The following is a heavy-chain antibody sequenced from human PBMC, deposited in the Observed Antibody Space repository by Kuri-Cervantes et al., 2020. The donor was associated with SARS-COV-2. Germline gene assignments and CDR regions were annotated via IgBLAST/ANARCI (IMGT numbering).Heavy chain of an antibody. V-gene: IGHV3-23*01. D-gene: IGHD3-3*01. J-gene: IGHJ6*02. CDR2: ISGSGGST. CDR3: AKDLLLYYNYYYGMDV. CDR1: GFTFSSYA. Sequence: GESLKISCAASGFTFSSYAMSWVRQAPGKGLEWVSAISGSGGSTYYADSVKGRFTISRDNSKNTLYLQMNSLRAEGTAVYYCAKDLLLYYNYYYGMDVWGQGTTVTVSS.